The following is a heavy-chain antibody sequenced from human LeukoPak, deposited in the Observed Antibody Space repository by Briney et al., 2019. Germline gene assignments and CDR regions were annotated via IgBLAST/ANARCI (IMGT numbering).Heavy chain of an antibody. CDR3: AASITMLDY. D-gene: IGHD3-10*02. J-gene: IGHJ4*02. CDR2: IKEDGSVK. Sequence: GGSLRLSCAASGFTFSRYWMSWVRQAPGKGLEWVANIKEDGSVKYYVESVKGRFTISRDNAKNSLYLQMNSLRAEDTAVYYCAASITMLDYWGQGTLVTVSS. CDR1: GFTFSRYW. V-gene: IGHV3-7*02.